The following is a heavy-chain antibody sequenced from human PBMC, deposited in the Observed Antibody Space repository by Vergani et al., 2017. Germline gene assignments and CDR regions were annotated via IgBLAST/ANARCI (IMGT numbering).Heavy chain of an antibody. CDR1: EFTFSNYA. CDR2: ISGSGVSA. V-gene: IGHV3-23*01. Sequence: EVQLLESGGGLVQPGGSLRLTCAASEFTFSNYAMNWVRQAPGKGLELVSGISGSGVSAYYTDSVKGRFTISRDNSKNMLFLQMNNLMTEDTAIYYCAKQYFVSGNYLFDYWGQGTLVTVSS. CDR3: AKQYFVSGNYLFDY. J-gene: IGHJ4*02. D-gene: IGHD3-9*01.